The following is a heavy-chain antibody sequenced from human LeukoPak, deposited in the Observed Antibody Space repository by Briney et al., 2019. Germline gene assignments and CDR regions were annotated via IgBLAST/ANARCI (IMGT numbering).Heavy chain of an antibody. J-gene: IGHJ4*02. Sequence: PGGSLRLSCAASGFTFSSYSMNWVRQAPGKGLEWVSAISGSGGSTYYADSVKGRFTISRDNSKNTLYLQMNSLRAEDTAVYYCAKGHDYGVSHFGYWGQGTLVTVSS. CDR1: GFTFSSYS. V-gene: IGHV3-23*01. CDR3: AKGHDYGVSHFGY. D-gene: IGHD4-17*01. CDR2: ISGSGGST.